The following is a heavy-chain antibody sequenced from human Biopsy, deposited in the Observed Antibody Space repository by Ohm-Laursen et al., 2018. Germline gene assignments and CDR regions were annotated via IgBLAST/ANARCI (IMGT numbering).Heavy chain of an antibody. CDR3: ARDPRDGRTGKSTKDALDI. Sequence: SLRLSCTASGFTFNNYGMQWVRQAPGKGLEWVAFIFYDGSNTYYADSVKGRFTISRDNSKNTVYLQMNSLRAGDTAVYYCARDPRDGRTGKSTKDALDIWGQGTMVTVSS. CDR1: GFTFNNYG. CDR2: IFYDGSNT. D-gene: IGHD1-1*01. V-gene: IGHV3-33*01. J-gene: IGHJ3*02.